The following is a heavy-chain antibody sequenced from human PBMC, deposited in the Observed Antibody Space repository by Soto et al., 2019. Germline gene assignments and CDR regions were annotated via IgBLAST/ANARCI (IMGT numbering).Heavy chain of an antibody. J-gene: IGHJ4*02. CDR3: AKGPPKVGATRGYFDY. V-gene: IGHV3-23*01. CDR2: ISGSGGST. D-gene: IGHD1-26*01. Sequence: GGSLRLSCAASGFTFSSYAMSWVRQAPGKGLEWVSAISGSGGSTYYADSVKGRFTISRDNSKNTLYLQMNSLRAEDTAVYYCAKGPPKVGATRGYFDYWGQGTLVTVSS. CDR1: GFTFSSYA.